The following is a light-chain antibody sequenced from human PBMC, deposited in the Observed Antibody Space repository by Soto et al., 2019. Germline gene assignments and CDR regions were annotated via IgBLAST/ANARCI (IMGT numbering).Light chain of an antibody. CDR2: GTS. CDR3: QQYGNSPQT. J-gene: IGKJ2*01. V-gene: IGKV3-20*01. Sequence: EIVLTQSPGTLSLSPGERATLSCRASQSVSSNYLAWYQQKPGQAPGLLIYGTSSRATGVPDRFSGSGSGTDFTLTISRLEPEDFAVYYCQQYGNSPQTFGQGTKVGIK. CDR1: QSVSSNY.